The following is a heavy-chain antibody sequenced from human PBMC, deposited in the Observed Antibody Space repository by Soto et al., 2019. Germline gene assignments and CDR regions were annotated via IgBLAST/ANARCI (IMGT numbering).Heavy chain of an antibody. J-gene: IGHJ4*02. CDR2: INPDGRTT. V-gene: IGHV3-74*03. CDR3: ARDLRGSPDY. CDR1: GFTFSTYW. D-gene: IGHD1-26*01. Sequence: GGSLRLSCTASGFTFSTYWMNWVRQAPGKGLDWVSLINPDGRTTTYAESVKGRFTIFRDNAKNTVYLQMTSLRVEDTAVYYCARDLRGSPDYWGQGTLVTVSS.